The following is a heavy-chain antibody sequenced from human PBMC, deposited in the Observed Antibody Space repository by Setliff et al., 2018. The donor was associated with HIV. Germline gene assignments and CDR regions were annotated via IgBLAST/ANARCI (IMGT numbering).Heavy chain of an antibody. D-gene: IGHD4-17*01. CDR2: INHSGRT. CDR1: SGYMSGHF. J-gene: IGHJ4*02. V-gene: IGHV4-34*10. CDR3: ARYSTLTTNFDY. Sequence: TSETLSLTCTVSSGYMSGHFWSWIRQSPGKGLEWIGEINHSGRTKYNPSLTGRVTISVDTSKNQFSLKLAFVTAADTAVYYCARYSTLTTNFDYWGQGTLVTVSS.